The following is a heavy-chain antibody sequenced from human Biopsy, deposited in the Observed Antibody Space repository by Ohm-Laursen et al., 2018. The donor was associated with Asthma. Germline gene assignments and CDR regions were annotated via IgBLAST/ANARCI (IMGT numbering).Heavy chain of an antibody. V-gene: IGHV1-18*01. Sequence: ASVKVSCKPSGYTFNSAGITWVRQALGQGLEWMGWISVYNGNAKVAQKLQDRVTMITDTSTSTAYMELRSLRSDDTAVYFCARAVDYSHYYGIDVWGQGTTVTVS. J-gene: IGHJ6*02. CDR2: ISVYNGNA. CDR3: ARAVDYSHYYGIDV. CDR1: GYTFNSAG. D-gene: IGHD3-10*01.